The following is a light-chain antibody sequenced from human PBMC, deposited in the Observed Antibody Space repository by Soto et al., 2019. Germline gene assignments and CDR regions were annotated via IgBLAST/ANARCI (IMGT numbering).Light chain of an antibody. V-gene: IGKV1-5*03. CDR2: KAS. J-gene: IGKJ5*01. Sequence: DIQMTQSPSTLSGSVGDRVTITCRASQTISSWLAWYQQKPGKAPKLLIYKASTLKSGVPSRFSGSGSGTEFTLTISSLQPEDFATYYCQQYHRSSITFGQGTRLENK. CDR3: QQYHRSSIT. CDR1: QTISSW.